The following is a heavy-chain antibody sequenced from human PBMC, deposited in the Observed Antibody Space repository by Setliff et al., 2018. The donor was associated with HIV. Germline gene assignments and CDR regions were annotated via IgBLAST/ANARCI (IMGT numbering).Heavy chain of an antibody. CDR1: GGSVSTGNYY. J-gene: IGHJ1*01. CDR3: ARGGDSYGFGRHRAYFQY. D-gene: IGHD5-18*01. V-gene: IGHV4-61*01. CDR2: IFYSGST. Sequence: SETLSLTCTVSGGSVSTGNYYWNWIRLPPGKGLEWIGYIFYSGSTNYNPSRKSRVTMSVDTSKHQFSLKLSSVTAADPAVFYCARGGDSYGFGRHRAYFQYWGQGTQVTVSS.